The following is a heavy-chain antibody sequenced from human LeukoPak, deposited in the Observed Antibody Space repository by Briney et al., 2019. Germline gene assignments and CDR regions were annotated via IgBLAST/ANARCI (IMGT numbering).Heavy chain of an antibody. Sequence: GGSLRLSCAASGFTFSSYWMHWVRHAPGKGLVWVSRINSDGSSTSYADSAKGRFTISRDNAKNTLYLQMNSLRAEDTAVYYCARVYSGYVFFDYWGQGTLVTVSS. V-gene: IGHV3-74*01. CDR3: ARVYSGYVFFDY. J-gene: IGHJ4*02. CDR2: INSDGSST. CDR1: GFTFSSYW. D-gene: IGHD5-12*01.